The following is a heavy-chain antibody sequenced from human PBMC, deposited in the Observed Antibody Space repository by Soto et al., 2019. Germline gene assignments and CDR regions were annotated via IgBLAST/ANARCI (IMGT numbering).Heavy chain of an antibody. CDR3: AGTYYDSWSGYPPPAYYMDV. Sequence: PSETLSLTCTVSGGSISSYYWSWIRQPPGKGLEWIGYIYYSGSTNYNPSLKSRVAISVDTSKNQFSLKLSSVTAADTAVYYCAGTYYDSWSGYPPPAYYMDVWGKGTTVTVSS. CDR2: IYYSGST. J-gene: IGHJ6*03. CDR1: GGSISSYY. D-gene: IGHD3-3*01. V-gene: IGHV4-59*08.